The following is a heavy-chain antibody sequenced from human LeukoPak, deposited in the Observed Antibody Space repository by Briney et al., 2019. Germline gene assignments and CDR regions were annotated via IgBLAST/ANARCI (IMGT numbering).Heavy chain of an antibody. J-gene: IGHJ4*02. CDR3: ARDAADLAVAFDY. CDR2: ISSSGSTI. V-gene: IGHV3-11*01. D-gene: IGHD6-19*01. Sequence: GGSLRLSCAASGFIFSDYYMSWIRQAPGKGLEWVSYISSSGSTIYYADSVKGRFTISRDNAKNSLYLQMNSLRAEDTAVYYCARDAADLAVAFDYWGQGTLVTVSS. CDR1: GFIFSDYY.